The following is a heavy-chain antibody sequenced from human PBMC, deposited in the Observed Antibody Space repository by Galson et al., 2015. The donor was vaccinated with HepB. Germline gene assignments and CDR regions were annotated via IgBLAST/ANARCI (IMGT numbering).Heavy chain of an antibody. CDR1: GFTFSNYA. V-gene: IGHV3-64*05. Sequence: SLRLSCAASGFTFSNYAMHWVRQAPGKGLEYVSAISNNGGRTYYAVSVKDRFTISRDNSKNTLYVQMSSLRPEDTAVYYCVKGLWQHYFDYWGQGTLVTVSS. J-gene: IGHJ4*02. CDR3: VKGLWQHYFDY. CDR2: ISNNGGRT. D-gene: IGHD4/OR15-4a*01.